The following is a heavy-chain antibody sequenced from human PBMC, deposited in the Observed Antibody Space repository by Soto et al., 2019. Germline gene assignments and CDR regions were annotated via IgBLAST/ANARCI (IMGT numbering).Heavy chain of an antibody. D-gene: IGHD6-13*01. CDR2: MNPNSGNT. Sequence: QVQLVQSGAEVKKPGASVKVSCKASGYTFTSYDINWVRHATGQGLEWMGWMNPNSGNTGYAQKFQVRVTMTRNTSISTAYMELSSLRSEDTAVYYCAREHSSSWRFDYWGQGTLVTVSS. J-gene: IGHJ4*02. CDR1: GYTFTSYD. V-gene: IGHV1-8*01. CDR3: AREHSSSWRFDY.